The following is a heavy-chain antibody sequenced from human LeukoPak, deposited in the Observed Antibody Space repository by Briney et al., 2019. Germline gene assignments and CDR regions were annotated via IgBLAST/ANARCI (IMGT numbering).Heavy chain of an antibody. CDR2: IYHSGST. CDR1: GGSISSSNW. J-gene: IGHJ3*02. CDR3: ARDRGMITFGGAYPDAFDI. Sequence: PSGTLSLTCAVSGGSISSSNWWSWVRQPPGKGLEWIGEIYHSGSTNYNPSLKSRVTISVDKSKNQFSLKLSSVTAADTAVYYCARDRGMITFGGAYPDAFDIWGQGTMVTVSS. D-gene: IGHD3-16*01. V-gene: IGHV4-4*02.